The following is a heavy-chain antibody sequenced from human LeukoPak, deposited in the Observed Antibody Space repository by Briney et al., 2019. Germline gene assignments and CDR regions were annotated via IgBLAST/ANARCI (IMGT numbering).Heavy chain of an antibody. CDR1: VGSVSSSSHY. Sequence: SETLSLTCSVSVGSVSSSSHYWAWIRQPPGKGLEWIGNIYYNGGTYYNPSLKSRVTISVYTSKNQVSLKLTSVTAADTAVFYCARGGPFDPWGQGILVTVSS. V-gene: IGHV4-39*01. J-gene: IGHJ5*02. CDR2: IYYNGGT. D-gene: IGHD3-16*01. CDR3: ARGGPFDP.